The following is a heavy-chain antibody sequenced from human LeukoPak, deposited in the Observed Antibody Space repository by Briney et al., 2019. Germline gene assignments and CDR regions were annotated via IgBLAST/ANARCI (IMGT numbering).Heavy chain of an antibody. V-gene: IGHV3-11*06. D-gene: IGHD1-26*01. CDR3: AREEGSYFRLADY. CDR2: ISSSSSYT. J-gene: IGHJ4*02. CDR1: GFTFSDYY. Sequence: NTGGSLRLSCAASGFTFSDYYMSWIRQARGKGLERVSYISSSSSYTNYADSVKGRFTISRDNAKNSLYLQMNSLRAEDTAVYYCAREEGSYFRLADYWGQGTLVTVSS.